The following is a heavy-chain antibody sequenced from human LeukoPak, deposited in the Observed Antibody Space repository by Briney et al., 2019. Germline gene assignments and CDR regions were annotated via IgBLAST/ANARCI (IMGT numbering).Heavy chain of an antibody. CDR2: INWNGGRT. Sequence: PGGSLRLSCAASGFTFGDFGMSWVRQAPGKGLEWVSGINWNGGRTVYADSVKGRFTISRDNAQKSLYLQMNSLRAEDTALYYCARKWLSNAFDIWGQGTMVTVSS. J-gene: IGHJ3*02. CDR1: GFTFGDFG. CDR3: ARKWLSNAFDI. D-gene: IGHD5-12*01. V-gene: IGHV3-20*04.